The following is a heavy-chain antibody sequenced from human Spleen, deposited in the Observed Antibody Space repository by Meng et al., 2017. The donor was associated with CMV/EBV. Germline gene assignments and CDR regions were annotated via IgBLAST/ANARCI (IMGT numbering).Heavy chain of an antibody. CDR1: GYAFTIYW. CDR2: IYPGDSDT. D-gene: IGHD2-2*01. CDR3: ARALTYCSTTSCYLKY. Sequence: SGYAFTIYWIGWLRHMPRKGLEWMRVIYPGDSDTRYSPSFQGHVTISSDKSINTAFLHLCILKASDTAMYYCARALTYCSTTSCYLKYWGQGTLVTVSS. J-gene: IGHJ4*02. V-gene: IGHV5-51*01.